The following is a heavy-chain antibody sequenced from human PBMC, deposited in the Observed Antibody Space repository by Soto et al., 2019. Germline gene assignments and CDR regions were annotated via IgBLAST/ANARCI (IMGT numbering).Heavy chain of an antibody. CDR1: GYSFTSYW. Sequence: PGESLKISCKGSGYSFTSYWISWVRQMPGKGLEWMGRIDPSDSYTNYSPSFQGHVTISADKSISTAYLQWSSLKASDTAMYYFARLRRHYYGSGSYPDYYGMDVWGQGTTVTVSS. J-gene: IGHJ6*02. CDR2: IDPSDSYT. D-gene: IGHD3-10*01. CDR3: ARLRRHYYGSGSYPDYYGMDV. V-gene: IGHV5-10-1*01.